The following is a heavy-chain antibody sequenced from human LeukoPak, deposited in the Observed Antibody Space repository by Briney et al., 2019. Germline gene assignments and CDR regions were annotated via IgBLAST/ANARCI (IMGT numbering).Heavy chain of an antibody. D-gene: IGHD6-19*01. CDR1: GFTFSSHG. V-gene: IGHV3-23*01. J-gene: IGHJ4*02. Sequence: GGSLRLSCAASGFTFSSHGMNWVRQAPGKGLEWVSGSSSIGGRTYYADSVKGRFTVTRDNSKNTLYLQMNSLRAEDTAVYYCAKERGVAVAVIDYWGQGTLVTVSS. CDR3: AKERGVAVAVIDY. CDR2: SSSIGGRT.